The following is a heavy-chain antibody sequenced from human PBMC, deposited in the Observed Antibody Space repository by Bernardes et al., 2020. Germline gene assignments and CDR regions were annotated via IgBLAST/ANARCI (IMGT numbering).Heavy chain of an antibody. Sequence: GGSLSLSCAASGFTFSSYAMSWVRQAPGKGLDWVSTISGSDDGTYYADSVKGRFTISRDNSKTTLYLQMNNLRAEDTAVYYCARTISGYSSSWYGSWGQGTLVTVSS. D-gene: IGHD6-13*01. CDR1: GFTFSSYA. CDR3: ARTISGYSSSWYGS. V-gene: IGHV3-23*01. CDR2: ISGSDDGT. J-gene: IGHJ4*02.